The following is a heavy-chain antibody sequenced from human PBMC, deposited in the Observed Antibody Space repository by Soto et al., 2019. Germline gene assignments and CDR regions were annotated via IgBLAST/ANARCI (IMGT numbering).Heavy chain of an antibody. CDR1: GFTVSSNY. J-gene: IGHJ1*01. Sequence: EVQLVETGGGLIQPGGSLRLSCAASGFTVSSNYMSWVRQAPGKGLEWVSVIYSGGSTYYADSVKGRFTISRDNSKNTLYLQMNSLRAEDTAVYYCARGLFGGYSGYDLKGSCYFQHWGQGTLVTVSS. CDR3: ARGLFGGYSGYDLKGSCYFQH. CDR2: IYSGGST. V-gene: IGHV3-53*02. D-gene: IGHD5-12*01.